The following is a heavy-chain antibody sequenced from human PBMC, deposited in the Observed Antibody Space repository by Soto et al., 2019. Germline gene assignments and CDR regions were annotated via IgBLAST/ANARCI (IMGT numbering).Heavy chain of an antibody. CDR3: ATVHNTSRSFNF. V-gene: IGHV3-23*01. Sequence: EVQLLESGGGLVQPGGSLRLSCVASGFTFSMSAMTWVRQAPGKGLEWVSTTGLSGRTTFYGDSVKGRFTVSRDNSKNTLDLQMSSLRAEDTAVYYCATVHNTSRSFNFWGRGTLVTVSS. CDR2: TGLSGRTT. D-gene: IGHD1-20*01. J-gene: IGHJ4*02. CDR1: GFTFSMSA.